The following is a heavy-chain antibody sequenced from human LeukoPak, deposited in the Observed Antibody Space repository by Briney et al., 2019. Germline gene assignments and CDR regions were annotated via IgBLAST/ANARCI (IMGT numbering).Heavy chain of an antibody. CDR1: GGSISSGGYY. Sequence: PSETLSLTCTVSGGSISSGGYYWSWIRQHPGKGLEWIGYIYYSGSTYYNPSLKSRVTISVDTSKNQFSLKLSSVTAADTAVYYCARDGGYYCSGGSCYPGMDVWGQGTTVTVSS. V-gene: IGHV4-31*03. D-gene: IGHD2-15*01. J-gene: IGHJ6*02. CDR3: ARDGGYYCSGGSCYPGMDV. CDR2: IYYSGST.